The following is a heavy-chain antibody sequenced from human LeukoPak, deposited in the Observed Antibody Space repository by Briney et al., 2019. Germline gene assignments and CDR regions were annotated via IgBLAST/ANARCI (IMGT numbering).Heavy chain of an antibody. CDR2: INHSGST. CDR3: ARGLLSYYDYVWWSYRYSRGYFDY. CDR1: GGSFSGYY. J-gene: IGHJ4*02. V-gene: IGHV4-34*01. D-gene: IGHD3-16*02. Sequence: SETLSLTCAVYGGSFSGYYWSWIRQPPGKGLEWIGEINHSGSTNYNPSLKSRVTISVDTSKNQFSLKLGSVTAADTAVYYCARGLLSYYDYVWWSYRYSRGYFDYWGQGTLVTVSS.